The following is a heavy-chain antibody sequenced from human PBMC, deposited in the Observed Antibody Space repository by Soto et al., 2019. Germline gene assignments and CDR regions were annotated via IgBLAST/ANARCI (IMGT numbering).Heavy chain of an antibody. CDR1: GFTFDDYA. Sequence: DVQLVESGGGLVQPGRSLRLSCAASGFTFDDYAMHWVRQAPGKGLEWVSGISWNSGSIGYADSVKGRFTISRDNAKNSLYLQMNSLRAEDTALYYCAKDIRDCSGGSCYTIFDYWGQGTLVTVSS. J-gene: IGHJ4*02. CDR3: AKDIRDCSGGSCYTIFDY. D-gene: IGHD2-15*01. V-gene: IGHV3-9*01. CDR2: ISWNSGSI.